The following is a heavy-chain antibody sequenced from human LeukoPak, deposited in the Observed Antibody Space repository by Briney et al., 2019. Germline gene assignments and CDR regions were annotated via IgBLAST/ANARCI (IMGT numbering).Heavy chain of an antibody. D-gene: IGHD5-12*01. CDR2: ISGSGSST. V-gene: IGHV3-23*01. Sequence: GGSLRLSCTASGFTFSSYAMNWVRQAPGKGLEWVSAISGSGSSTYYADSVKGRFTISRDNPKNTLYLQMNSLRAEDTAVYYCARSGSNYYYHYMDVWGKGTTVTVSS. J-gene: IGHJ6*03. CDR3: ARSGSNYYYHYMDV. CDR1: GFTFSSYA.